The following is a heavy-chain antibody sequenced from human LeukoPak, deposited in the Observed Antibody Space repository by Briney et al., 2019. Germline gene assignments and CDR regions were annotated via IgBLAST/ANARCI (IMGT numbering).Heavy chain of an antibody. D-gene: IGHD2-15*01. Sequence: SETLSLTCTVSGGSISSYYWSWIRQPAGKGLEWIGRIYTSGSTNYNPSLKSRVTMSVDTSKNQFSLKLSSVTAADTAVYYCASPEAAVNWFDPWGQGTLVTVSS. V-gene: IGHV4-4*07. CDR3: ASPEAAVNWFDP. CDR1: GGSISSYY. J-gene: IGHJ5*02. CDR2: IYTSGST.